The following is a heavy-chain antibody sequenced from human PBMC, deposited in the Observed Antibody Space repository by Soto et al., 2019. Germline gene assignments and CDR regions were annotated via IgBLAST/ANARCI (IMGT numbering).Heavy chain of an antibody. CDR1: GGSFSSFY. CDR2: IYYTGST. V-gene: IGHV4-59*08. CDR3: ARWGRYSSSWTGFDY. D-gene: IGHD6-13*01. Sequence: SETLSLTCTVSGGSFSSFYWSWIRQPPGKGLEWIGNIYYTGSTNYNPSLKSRVTISVDTSKNQFSLKLTSVTAADTAVYYCARWGRYSSSWTGFDYWGQGTLVTVSS. J-gene: IGHJ4*02.